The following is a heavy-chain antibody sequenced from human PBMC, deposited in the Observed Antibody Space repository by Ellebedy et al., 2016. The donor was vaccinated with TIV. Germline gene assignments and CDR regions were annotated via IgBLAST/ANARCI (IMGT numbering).Heavy chain of an antibody. Sequence: GESLKISXAGSGFTFGGFGIHWVRQAPGKGLEWVAVVSFDGNKKYYSDSVKGRFTISRDNSKNTLHLHMDNLRTEDTAVYYCAREDGDYTVDAFDVWGQGTMVTVSS. CDR1: GFTFGGFG. CDR3: AREDGDYTVDAFDV. J-gene: IGHJ3*01. V-gene: IGHV3-30*03. D-gene: IGHD4-17*01. CDR2: VSFDGNKK.